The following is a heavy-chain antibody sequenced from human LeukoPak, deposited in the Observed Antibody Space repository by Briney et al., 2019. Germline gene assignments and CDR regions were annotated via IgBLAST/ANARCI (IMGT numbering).Heavy chain of an antibody. J-gene: IGHJ6*03. CDR1: GYTFTSYA. V-gene: IGHV7-4-1*02. D-gene: IGHD3-3*01. CDR3: ARDRSVLRFLEWLEDYYYYMDV. Sequence: EASVKVSCKASGYTFTSYAMNWVRQAPGQGLEWMGWINTNTGNPTYAQGFTGRFVFSLDTSVSTAYLQISSLKAEDTAVYYCARDRSVLRFLEWLEDYYYYMDVWGKGTTVTVSS. CDR2: INTNTGNP.